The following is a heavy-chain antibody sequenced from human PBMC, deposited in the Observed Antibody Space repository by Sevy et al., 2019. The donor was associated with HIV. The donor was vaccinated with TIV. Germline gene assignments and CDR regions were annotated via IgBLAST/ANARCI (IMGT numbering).Heavy chain of an antibody. V-gene: IGHV4-34*01. CDR1: GGSFSGYY. CDR2: INHSGST. D-gene: IGHD3-10*01. Sequence: SESLSLTCAVYGGSFSGYYWSWIRQPPGKGLEWIGEINHSGSTNYNPSLKSRVTISVDTSKNQFSLKLSSVTAADTAVYDSARVGFDGGGYYYGMDVWGQGTTVTVSS. J-gene: IGHJ6*02. CDR3: ARVGFDGGGYYYGMDV.